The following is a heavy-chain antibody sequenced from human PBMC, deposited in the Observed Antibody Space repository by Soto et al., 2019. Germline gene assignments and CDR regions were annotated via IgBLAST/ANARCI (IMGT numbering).Heavy chain of an antibody. D-gene: IGHD6-13*01. Sequence: QVQLVQSGAEVKKPGASVNISCKASGYTFTNYYIHWVRQAPGQGLEWMGIINRTGGSTNYAQRFQGRVTLTMDTSATTVYMELSSLRFEDTAVYYCARDLAAGDYWGQGTLVTVSS. CDR3: ARDLAAGDY. V-gene: IGHV1-46*01. CDR2: INRTGGST. J-gene: IGHJ4*02. CDR1: GYTFTNYY.